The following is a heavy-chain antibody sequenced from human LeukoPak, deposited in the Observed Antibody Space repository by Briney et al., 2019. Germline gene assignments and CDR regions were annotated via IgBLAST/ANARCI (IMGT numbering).Heavy chain of an antibody. CDR1: GGSISFYS. CDR2: IYYSGKT. J-gene: IGHJ4*02. Sequence: PSETLSLTCTVSGGSISFYSWSWVRQPPGKGLEWIGYIYYSGKTDYNDSLKSRVSISVDTSKNQFSLKLYSVTAADTAVYYCARVTLDFWSGYPTFDYWGQGTLVTVSS. V-gene: IGHV4-59*01. CDR3: ARVTLDFWSGYPTFDY. D-gene: IGHD3-3*01.